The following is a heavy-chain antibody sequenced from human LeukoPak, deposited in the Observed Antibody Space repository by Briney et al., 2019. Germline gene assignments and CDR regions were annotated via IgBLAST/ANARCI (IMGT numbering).Heavy chain of an antibody. D-gene: IGHD3-22*01. CDR1: GITLSNYG. J-gene: IGHJ4*02. CDR3: AKRGVVIRVILVGFHKEAYYFDS. V-gene: IGHV3-23*01. CDR2: ISDSGGRT. Sequence: SGVSLRLSCAVSGITLSNYGMSWVRQAPGKGLEWVAGISDSGGRTNYADSVKGRFTISRDNPKNTLYLQMNSLRAEDTAVYFCAKRGVVIRVILVGFHKEAYYFDSWGQGALVTVSS.